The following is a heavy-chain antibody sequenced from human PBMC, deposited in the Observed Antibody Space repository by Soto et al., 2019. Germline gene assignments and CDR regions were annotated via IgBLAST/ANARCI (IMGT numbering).Heavy chain of an antibody. CDR2: IGTAGDT. J-gene: IGHJ3*02. Sequence: GGSLRLSCAASGFTFSSYDMHWVRQAAGKGLEWVSAIGTAGDTYYPGSVKGRFTISRENAKNSLYLQMNSLRAGDTAVYYCARSLSSGYDNDAFDIWGQGTMVTVSS. CDR3: ARSLSSGYDNDAFDI. V-gene: IGHV3-13*01. D-gene: IGHD3-22*01. CDR1: GFTFSSYD.